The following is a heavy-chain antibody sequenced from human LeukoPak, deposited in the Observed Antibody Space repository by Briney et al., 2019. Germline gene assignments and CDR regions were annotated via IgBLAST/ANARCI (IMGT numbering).Heavy chain of an antibody. J-gene: IGHJ5*02. CDR3: AKDPGRYYNWFDP. CDR1: GFTFSSYG. V-gene: IGHV3-23*01. Sequence: GGSLRLSCAASGFTFSSYGMSWVRQAPGKGLEWVSGISGSGSDGSTYYADSVKGRFTISRDNSKNTLYLQMNSLRAEDTAVYYCAKDPGRYYNWFDPWGQGTLVTVSS. CDR2: ISGSGSDGST. D-gene: IGHD1-26*01.